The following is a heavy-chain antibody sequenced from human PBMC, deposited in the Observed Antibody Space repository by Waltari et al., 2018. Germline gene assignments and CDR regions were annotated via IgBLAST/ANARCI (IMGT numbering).Heavy chain of an antibody. CDR1: GFPFSSFP. D-gene: IGHD2-15*01. Sequence: QVQLVESGGGVVQPGTSLSLPCAASGFPFSSFPIHWVRQAPGKGLEWVAVISYDSINTFYADSVKGRFTISRDNSKNTLFLQMSSLRDDDTALYYCARRGVTGREAAPPDYWGQGTLVTVSS. CDR3: ARRGVTGREAAPPDY. J-gene: IGHJ4*02. CDR2: ISYDSINT. V-gene: IGHV3-30*15.